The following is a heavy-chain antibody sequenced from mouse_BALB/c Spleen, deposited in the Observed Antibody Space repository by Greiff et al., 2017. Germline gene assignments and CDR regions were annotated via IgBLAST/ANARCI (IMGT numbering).Heavy chain of an antibody. V-gene: IGHV1S137*01. D-gene: IGHD1-2*01. CDR1: GYTFTDYA. CDR3: ARPITTAAGDAMDY. CDR2: ISTYYGDA. Sequence: VQLVESGAELVRPGVSVKISCKGSGYTFTDYAMHWVKQSHAKSLEWIGVISTYYGDASYNQKFKGKATMTVDKSSSTAYMELARLTSEDSAIYYCARPITTAAGDAMDYWGQGTSVTVSS. J-gene: IGHJ4*01.